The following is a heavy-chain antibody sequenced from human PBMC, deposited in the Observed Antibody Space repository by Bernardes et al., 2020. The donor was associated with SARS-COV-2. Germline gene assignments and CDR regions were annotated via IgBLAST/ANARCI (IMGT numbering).Heavy chain of an antibody. D-gene: IGHD6-19*01. J-gene: IGHJ5*01. CDR1: GYSISSGYF. V-gene: IGHV4-38-2*01. CDR3: ARLAVADIRGGSRSNWFDS. CDR2: IFHSGTT. Sequence: SESLSLTCAVSGYSISSGYFWAWIRQPPGKGLEWIGSIFHSGTTYYSPSLKSRVTISVDTSKNHFSLKLSSVTAADTSMYYCARLAVADIRGGSRSNWFDSWGQGTLVTVSS.